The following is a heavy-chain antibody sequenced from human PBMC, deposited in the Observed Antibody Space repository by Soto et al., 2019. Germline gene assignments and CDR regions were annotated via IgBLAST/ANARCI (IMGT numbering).Heavy chain of an antibody. CDR2: IIPILGIA. CDR1: GGTFSSYT. J-gene: IGHJ5*02. Sequence: QVQLVQSGAEVKKPGSSVKVSCKASGGTFSSYTISWVRQAPGQGLEWIGRIIPILGIANYAQKLQGRVTINADKSTSTAYMELSSLRAEYTAVYYCARDRTYTISWGQGTLVTVSS. V-gene: IGHV1-69*08. D-gene: IGHD3-9*01. CDR3: ARDRTYTIS.